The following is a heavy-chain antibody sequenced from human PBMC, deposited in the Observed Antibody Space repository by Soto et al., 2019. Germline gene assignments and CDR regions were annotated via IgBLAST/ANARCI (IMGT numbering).Heavy chain of an antibody. D-gene: IGHD6-13*01. CDR2: IYPGDSDT. CDR1: GYSFTSYW. J-gene: IGHJ6*02. Sequence: PGESLKISCKGSGYSFTSYWIGWVRQMPGKGLEWMGIIYPGDSDTRYSPSFQGQVTISADKSISTAYLQWSSLKASDTAMYYCARLKYSSSWYLFGGMDVWGQGTTVTVSS. CDR3: ARLKYSSSWYLFGGMDV. V-gene: IGHV5-51*01.